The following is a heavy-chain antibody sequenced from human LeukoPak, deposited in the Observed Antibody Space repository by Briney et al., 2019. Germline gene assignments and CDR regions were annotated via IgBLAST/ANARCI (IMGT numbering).Heavy chain of an antibody. D-gene: IGHD3-9*01. CDR2: IYHSGIT. Sequence: RASETLSLTCTVSGGSISSSSYYWGWIRQPPGKGLEWIGNIYHSGITYDTPSLKSRVAISVDTSKNQFYLKLSSVTAADTAVYYCARAVGSFDWLPLFDYWGQGTLVTVSS. CDR1: GGSISSSSYY. CDR3: ARAVGSFDWLPLFDY. V-gene: IGHV4-39*07. J-gene: IGHJ4*02.